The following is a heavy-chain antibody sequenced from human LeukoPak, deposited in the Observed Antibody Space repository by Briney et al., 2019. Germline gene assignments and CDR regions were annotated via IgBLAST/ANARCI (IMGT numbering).Heavy chain of an antibody. Sequence: SETLSLTCTVFGGSINTYYWSWIRQPPGKGLEWIGYIYYSGSTNYNPSLKSRVTISVDTSKNQFSLKLSSVTAADTAVYYCARDARSSSHFDYWGQGTLVTVSS. CDR2: IYYSGST. V-gene: IGHV4-59*01. J-gene: IGHJ4*02. CDR3: ARDARSSSHFDY. D-gene: IGHD6-6*01. CDR1: GGSINTYY.